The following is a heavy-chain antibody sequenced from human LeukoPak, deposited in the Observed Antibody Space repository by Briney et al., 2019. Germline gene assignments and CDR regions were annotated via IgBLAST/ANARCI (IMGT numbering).Heavy chain of an antibody. CDR1: GYTFTSYG. CDR2: ISSNSDNT. CDR3: ARDWGSIKVISDY. Sequence: ASVNVSCKATGYTFTSYGFSWVRQAPGQGLEWMGWISSNSDNTKYAQKLQGRVTMTTDTSMSTAYMELRSLRSDDTAVYYCARDWGSIKVISDYWGQGTLVTVSS. D-gene: IGHD3-16*01. V-gene: IGHV1-18*01. J-gene: IGHJ4*02.